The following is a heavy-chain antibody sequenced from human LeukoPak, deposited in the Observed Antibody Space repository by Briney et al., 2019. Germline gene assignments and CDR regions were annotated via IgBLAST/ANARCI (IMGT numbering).Heavy chain of an antibody. CDR2: IYYSGST. D-gene: IGHD3-22*01. V-gene: IGHV4-30-4*01. J-gene: IGHJ5*02. CDR3: AVLRGYSPTNWFDP. Sequence: SETLSLTCTVSGGSISSGDYYWSWIRQPPGKGLEWIGYIYYSGSTYYNPSLKSRVTISVDTSKNQFSLKLSSVTAAYTAVYYCAVLRGYSPTNWFDPWGQGTLVTVSS. CDR1: GGSISSGDYY.